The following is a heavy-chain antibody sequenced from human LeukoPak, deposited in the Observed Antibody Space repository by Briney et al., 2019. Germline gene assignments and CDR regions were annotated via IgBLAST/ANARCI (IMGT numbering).Heavy chain of an antibody. CDR3: TRVTHTELSTWFDP. Sequence: SVKVSCKASGGTFNNYAINWVRQAPGQGLEWMGGIIPIFGSSNYAQKFQGRVTITADESTTTAYMELSSLRSEDTAVYYCTRVTHTELSTWFDPWGQGTLVTVSS. CDR2: IIPIFGSS. D-gene: IGHD5-18*01. CDR1: GGTFNNYA. V-gene: IGHV1-69*13. J-gene: IGHJ5*02.